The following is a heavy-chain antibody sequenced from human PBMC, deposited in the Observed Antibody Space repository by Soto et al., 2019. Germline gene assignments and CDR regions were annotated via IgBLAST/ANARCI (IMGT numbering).Heavy chain of an antibody. Sequence: ASVKVSCKASGYTFTSYGISWVRQAPGQGLEWMGWISAYNGNTNYAQKLQGRVTMTTDTSTSTAYMELRSLRSDDTAVYYCARYYYDSSGYPPRPVDIDYWGQGTLVTAPQ. CDR3: ARYYYDSSGYPPRPVDIDY. CDR2: ISAYNGNT. V-gene: IGHV1-18*04. D-gene: IGHD3-22*01. CDR1: GYTFTSYG. J-gene: IGHJ4*02.